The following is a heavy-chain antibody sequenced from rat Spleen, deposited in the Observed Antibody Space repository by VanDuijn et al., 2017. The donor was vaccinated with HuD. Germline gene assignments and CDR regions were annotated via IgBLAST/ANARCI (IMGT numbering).Heavy chain of an antibody. CDR3: ARRNSGIFDY. D-gene: IGHD4-4*01. V-gene: IGHV5-7*01. J-gene: IGHJ2*01. CDR1: GFTFSDYF. Sequence: EVQLVESGGGLVQPGRSLKLSCAASGFTFSDYFMAWVRQAPTKGLEWVATISYDGSSPYYRDSVKGRFTISRDNTKRTLYLQMDSLRSEDTATYYCARRNSGIFDYWGQGVMVTVSS. CDR2: ISYDGSSP.